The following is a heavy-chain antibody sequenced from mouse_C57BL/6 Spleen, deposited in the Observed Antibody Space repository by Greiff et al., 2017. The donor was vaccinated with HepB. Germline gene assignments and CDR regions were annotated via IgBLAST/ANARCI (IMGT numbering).Heavy chain of an antibody. CDR1: GYTFTSYW. CDR3: ERFHGSCPAFAY. D-gene: IGHD1-1*01. Sequence: VQLQQPGAELVKPGASVKLSCKASGYTFTSYWMQWVQQRPGQGLEWIGEIDPSDSYTNYNQKFKGKATLTVDTSSSTAYMQLSSLTSEDSAVYYCERFHGSCPAFAYWGQGTLVTVSA. V-gene: IGHV1-50*01. CDR2: IDPSDSYT. J-gene: IGHJ3*01.